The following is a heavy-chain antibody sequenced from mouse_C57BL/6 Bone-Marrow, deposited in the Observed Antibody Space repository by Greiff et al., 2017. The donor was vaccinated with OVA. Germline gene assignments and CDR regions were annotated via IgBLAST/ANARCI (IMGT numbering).Heavy chain of an antibody. CDR1: GYTFTDYE. CDR3: TSLLVDY. J-gene: IGHJ2*01. CDR2: IDPETGGT. Sequence: VNVVESGAELVRPGASVTLSCKASGYTFTDYEMHWVKQTPVHGLEWIGAIDPETGGTAYNQKFKGKAILTADKSSSTAYMELRSLTSEDSAVYYCTSLLVDYWGQGTTLTVSS. V-gene: IGHV1-15*01. D-gene: IGHD2-1*01.